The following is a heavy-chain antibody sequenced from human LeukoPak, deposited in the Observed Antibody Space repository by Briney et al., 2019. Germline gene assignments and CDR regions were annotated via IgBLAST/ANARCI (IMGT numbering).Heavy chain of an antibody. CDR1: GGYIGSYY. D-gene: IGHD4-17*01. CDR2: IFTSENT. V-gene: IGHV4-4*07. Sequence: PSETLSLTCTVSGGYIGSYYWSWTRQPAGKGLEWIGRIFTSENTDYNPSLKSRVTMSVDMSTSQFSLRLTSVTAADTAVYYCAREGDYGDYSKSFYYMDVWGKGTTVTVSS. CDR3: AREGDYGDYSKSFYYMDV. J-gene: IGHJ6*03.